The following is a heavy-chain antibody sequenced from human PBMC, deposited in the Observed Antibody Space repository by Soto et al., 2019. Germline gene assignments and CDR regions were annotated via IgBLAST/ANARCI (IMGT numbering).Heavy chain of an antibody. V-gene: IGHV3-30-3*01. CDR2: ISYDGSNK. D-gene: IGHD4-17*01. CDR1: GFTFSSYA. CDR3: AREVRDYGEDY. J-gene: IGHJ4*02. Sequence: LRLSCAASGFTFSSYAMHWVRQAPGKGLEWVAVISYDGSNKYYADSVKGRFTISRDNSKNTLYLQMNSLRAEDTAVYYCAREVRDYGEDYWGQGTLVTVSS.